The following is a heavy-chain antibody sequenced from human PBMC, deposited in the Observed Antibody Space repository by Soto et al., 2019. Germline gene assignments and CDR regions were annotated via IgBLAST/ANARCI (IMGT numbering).Heavy chain of an antibody. CDR3: ARYGSGSRRFDY. CDR2: IYYSGST. J-gene: IGHJ4*02. V-gene: IGHV4-39*01. CDR1: GGSISSSSYY. Sequence: SETLSRTCTVSGGSISSSSYYWGWIRQPPGKGLEWIGSIYYSGSTYYNPSLKSRVTISVDTSKNQFSLKLSSVTAADTAVYYCARYGSGSRRFDYWGQGTLVTVSS. D-gene: IGHD3-10*01.